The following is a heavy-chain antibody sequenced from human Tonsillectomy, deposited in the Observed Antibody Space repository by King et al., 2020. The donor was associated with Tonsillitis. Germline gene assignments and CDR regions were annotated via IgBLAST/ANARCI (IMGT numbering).Heavy chain of an antibody. J-gene: IGHJ6*03. CDR2: IYPGDSDT. V-gene: IGHV5-51*03. CDR3: ARLVRSGEPGRGYYHMDV. CDR1: GYSFNKFW. D-gene: IGHD7-27*01. Sequence: QLVQSGAEVKKPGESLKISCQGSGYSFNKFWIGWVRQMPGKGLEWMGLIYPGDSDTRYSPSFQGQVTISVDKSISIAYLLWSSLEASDTAMYYCARLVRSGEPGRGYYHMDVWGKGTTVIVSS.